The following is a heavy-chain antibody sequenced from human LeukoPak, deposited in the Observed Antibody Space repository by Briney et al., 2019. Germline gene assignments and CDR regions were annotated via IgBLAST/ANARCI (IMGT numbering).Heavy chain of an antibody. J-gene: IGHJ2*01. V-gene: IGHV1-2*06. CDR1: GYTFTGYF. Sequence: ASVKVSCKASGYTFTGYFMHWVRQAPGQGLEWMGRINPNTGGTNYAQKFQGRVTITADESTSTAYMELSSLRSEDTAVYYCARVRGSARDWYFDLWGRGTLVTVSS. CDR3: ARVRGSARDWYFDL. D-gene: IGHD5-12*01. CDR2: INPNTGGT.